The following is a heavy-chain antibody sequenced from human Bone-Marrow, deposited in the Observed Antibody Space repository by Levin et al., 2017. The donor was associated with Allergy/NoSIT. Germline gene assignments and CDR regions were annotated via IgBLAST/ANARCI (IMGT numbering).Heavy chain of an antibody. CDR1: GFTFSNFA. J-gene: IGHJ3*02. Sequence: GGSLRLSCAASGFTFSNFAMSWVRQAPGKGLEWVSGISGSGDTTYYADSVKGRFTISRDNSKNTLYLQMNNLRAEDTAVYYCPKGDKQQIGMSDIWGQGTMVTVSS. CDR3: PKGDKQQIGMSDI. D-gene: IGHD6-13*01. V-gene: IGHV3-23*01. CDR2: ISGSGDTT.